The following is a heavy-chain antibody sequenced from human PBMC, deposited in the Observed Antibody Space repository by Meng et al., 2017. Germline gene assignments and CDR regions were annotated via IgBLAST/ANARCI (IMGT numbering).Heavy chain of an antibody. V-gene: IGHV4-34*01. D-gene: IGHD6-6*01. CDR2: INHSGST. CDR1: GGSFSGYY. Sequence: VHLPHVGAGLLKPSETLSLTRAVYGGSFSGYYWSWIRQPPGKGLEWIGEINHSGSTNYNPSLKSRVTISVDTSKNQFSLKLSSVTAADTAVYYCARRRGGSSDWFDPWGQGTLVTVSS. J-gene: IGHJ5*02. CDR3: ARRRGGSSDWFDP.